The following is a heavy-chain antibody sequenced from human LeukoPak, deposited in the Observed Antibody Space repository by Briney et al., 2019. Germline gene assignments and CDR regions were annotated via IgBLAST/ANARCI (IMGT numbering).Heavy chain of an antibody. CDR3: ARSPAGRDYFDY. J-gene: IGHJ4*02. V-gene: IGHV3-21*01. CDR2: ISSSSSCI. Sequence: GGSLRLSCAASGFTFSSYSMNWVRQAPGKGLEWVSSISSSSSCIYYADSVKGRFTISRDNAKNSLYLQMNSLRAEDTAVYYCARSPAGRDYFDYWGQGTLVTVSS. CDR1: GFTFSSYS. D-gene: IGHD6-19*01.